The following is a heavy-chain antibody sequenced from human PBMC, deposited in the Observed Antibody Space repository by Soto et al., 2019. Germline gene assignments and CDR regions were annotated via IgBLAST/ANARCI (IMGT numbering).Heavy chain of an antibody. CDR1: GFTFSSYA. V-gene: IGHV3-23*01. CDR2: ISGSGGST. D-gene: IGHD3-3*01. CDR3: AKDSGPITIFGVVIIQHYYYGMDV. Sequence: GGSLRLSCAASGFTFSSYAMSWVRQAPGKGLEWVSAISGSGGSTYYADSVKGRFTISRDNSKNTLYLQMNSLRAEDTAVYYCAKDSGPITIFGVVIIQHYYYGMDVWGQGTTVTVS. J-gene: IGHJ6*02.